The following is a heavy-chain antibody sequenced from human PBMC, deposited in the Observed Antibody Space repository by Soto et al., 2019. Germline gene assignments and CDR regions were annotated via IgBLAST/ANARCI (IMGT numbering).Heavy chain of an antibody. CDR2: ISYDGSNK. CDR3: AKGLKYYYDSSGYYPPFDL. Sequence: GGSLRLSCAASGFTFISYGIHFFRHAPFKWLEWVAVISYDGSNKYYADSVKGRFTISRDNSKNTLYLQMNSLRAEDTAVYYCAKGLKYYYDSSGYYPPFDLWGRGTLVTVSS. D-gene: IGHD3-22*01. V-gene: IGHV3-30*18. CDR1: GFTFISYG. J-gene: IGHJ2*01.